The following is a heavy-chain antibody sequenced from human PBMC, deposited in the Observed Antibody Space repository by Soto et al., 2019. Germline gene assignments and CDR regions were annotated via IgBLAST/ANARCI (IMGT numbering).Heavy chain of an antibody. V-gene: IGHV4-34*01. CDR3: ARVELRSNWFDP. CDR2: INHSGST. J-gene: IGHJ5*02. CDR1: GGSFSGYY. Sequence: SETLSLTCAVYGGSFSGYYWSWIRQPPGKGLEWIGEINHSGSTNYNPSLKSRVTISVDTSKNQFSLKLSSVTAADTAVYYCARVELRSNWFDPWGQGTLVTVSS. D-gene: IGHD5-12*01.